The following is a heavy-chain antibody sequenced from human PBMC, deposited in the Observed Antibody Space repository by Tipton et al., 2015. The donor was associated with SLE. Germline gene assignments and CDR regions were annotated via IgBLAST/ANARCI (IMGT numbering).Heavy chain of an antibody. J-gene: IGHJ5*02. V-gene: IGHV4-59*12. CDR3: ARAPTSSGWFDP. D-gene: IGHD3-10*01. CDR1: GGSISSYY. CDR2: IYYSGST. Sequence: TLSLTCTVSGGSISSYYWSWIRQPPGKGLEWIGFIYYSGSTNYNPSLKSRVTISVDTSKSQFSLKLDSVIAADTAVYYCARAPTSSGWFDPWGQGTLVIVSS.